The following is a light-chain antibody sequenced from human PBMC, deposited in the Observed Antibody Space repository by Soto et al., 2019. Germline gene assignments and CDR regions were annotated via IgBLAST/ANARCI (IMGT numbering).Light chain of an antibody. CDR2: DAS. J-gene: IGKJ4*01. Sequence: DIQMTQSPSSLSASVGDRVTITCRASQGINNYLAWYQQKPGKVPKLLIYDASTLHSGVPSRFSASGSGTDFTLTISSLQPEDIATYCCQKYKSALLTFGGGTKVEIK. V-gene: IGKV1-27*01. CDR1: QGINNY. CDR3: QKYKSALLT.